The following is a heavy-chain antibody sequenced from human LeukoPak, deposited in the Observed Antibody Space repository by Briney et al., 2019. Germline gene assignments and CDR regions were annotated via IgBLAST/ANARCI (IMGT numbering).Heavy chain of an antibody. CDR1: GFTFDDYA. V-gene: IGHV3-9*01. CDR2: ISWNSGSI. D-gene: IGHD6-19*01. Sequence: GGSLRLSCAASGFTFDDYAMHWVRQAPGKGLEWVSGISWNSGSIGYADSVKGRFTISRDHAKNSLYLQMNSLRVEDTAVYYCAGGSGWYFDYWGQGALVIVSS. J-gene: IGHJ4*02. CDR3: AGGSGWYFDY.